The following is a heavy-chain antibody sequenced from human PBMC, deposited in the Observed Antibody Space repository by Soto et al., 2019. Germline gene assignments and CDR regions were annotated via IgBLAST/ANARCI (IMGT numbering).Heavy chain of an antibody. CDR3: ARAGPYDFWSGYPFEY. V-gene: IGHV4-31*03. CDR2: NFGTGTP. Sequence: QVQLQESGPRLVMPSQTVSLTCTVSGDSISSGGPYWTRIRPHTGQVLEWIGFNFGTGTPYSNPSLPSRVSISVDTSKNSFSLELTSVTAADTAVYYCARAGPYDFWSGYPFEYWGQGTLVTVSS. D-gene: IGHD3-3*01. J-gene: IGHJ4*02. CDR1: GDSISSGGPY.